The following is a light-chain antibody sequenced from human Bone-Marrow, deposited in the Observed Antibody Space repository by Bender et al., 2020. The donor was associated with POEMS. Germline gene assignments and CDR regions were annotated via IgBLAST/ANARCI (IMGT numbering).Light chain of an antibody. Sequence: QSALTQPASVSGSPGQSITISCTGTSGDVGGYKYVSWYQQHPGKAPKLIIYEVTNRPSGVSDRFSGSRSANTASLTISGLQAEDEADYYCSSYDATTTLFVFGPGTKVSVL. V-gene: IGLV2-14*01. CDR3: SSYDATTTLFV. CDR2: EVT. J-gene: IGLJ1*01. CDR1: SGDVGGYKY.